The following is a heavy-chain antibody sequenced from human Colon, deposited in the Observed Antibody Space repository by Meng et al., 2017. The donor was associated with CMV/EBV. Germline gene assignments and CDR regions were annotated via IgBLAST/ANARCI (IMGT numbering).Heavy chain of an antibody. CDR2: MSIDGTNT. Sequence: GGSLRLSCVASGFTLSRYEMSWVRQAPGKGLEWLSYMSIDGTNTYYADSVKGRFTISRDNAKSTLYLQMNNLRAEDTAVYYCAREWELRASHYGMDVWGQGITVTVSS. V-gene: IGHV3-48*03. D-gene: IGHD1-26*01. J-gene: IGHJ6*02. CDR1: GFTLSRYE. CDR3: AREWELRASHYGMDV.